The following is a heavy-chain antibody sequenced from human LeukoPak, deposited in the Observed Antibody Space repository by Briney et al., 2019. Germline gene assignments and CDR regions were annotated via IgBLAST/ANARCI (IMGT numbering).Heavy chain of an antibody. J-gene: IGHJ3*02. CDR1: GYTFTGYY. CDR2: INPNSGGT. D-gene: IGHD6-13*01. CDR3: ARGPTQQLVLGAFDI. Sequence: ASVKVSCKASGYTFTGYYMHWVRQAPGQGLEWMEWINPNSGGTNYAQKFQGRVTMTRDTSISTAYLELSRLTSDDAAVYYCARGPTQQLVLGAFDIWGQGTMVTVSS. V-gene: IGHV1-2*02.